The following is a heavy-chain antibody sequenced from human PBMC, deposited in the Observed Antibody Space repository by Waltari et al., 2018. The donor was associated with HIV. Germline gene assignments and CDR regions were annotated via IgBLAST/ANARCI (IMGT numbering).Heavy chain of an antibody. D-gene: IGHD3-3*02. J-gene: IGHJ4*02. V-gene: IGHV3-74*01. Sequence: PGKGLVWVARINSDGSSRNYADAVKGRFVISRDNARNTVYLQLNNLKVEDTAVYFCARASHYIEFSTFDGDYYFDFWGRGTRVAVSS. CDR2: INSDGSSR. CDR3: ARASHYIEFSTFDGDYYFDF.